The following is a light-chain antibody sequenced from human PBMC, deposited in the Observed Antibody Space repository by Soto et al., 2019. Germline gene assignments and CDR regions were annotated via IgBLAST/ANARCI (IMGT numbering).Light chain of an antibody. CDR2: DAS. Sequence: DIQMTQSPSTLSASIGDRVTITCRASRSISDWLAWYQQKPGKAPKLLIFDASSLKSGVPSTFSGSGSGTEFTLTISSLQPDDVATYYCLQYDSYSWTFGQGTKVDIK. J-gene: IGKJ1*01. V-gene: IGKV1-5*01. CDR3: LQYDSYSWT. CDR1: RSISDW.